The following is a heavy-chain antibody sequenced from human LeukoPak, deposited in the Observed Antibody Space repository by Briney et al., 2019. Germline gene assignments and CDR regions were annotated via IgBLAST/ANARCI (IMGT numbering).Heavy chain of an antibody. Sequence: QSGGSLRLSCAASGFTFSSYSMNWVRQAPGKGLEWVSYISSSSTTIYYADSVEGRFTISRDNAKNSLYLQMNSLRAEDTAVYYCARVLHKRNYDSSVYYGYWGQGTLVTVSS. CDR3: ARVLHKRNYDSSVYYGY. D-gene: IGHD3-22*01. J-gene: IGHJ4*02. V-gene: IGHV3-48*01. CDR2: ISSSSTTI. CDR1: GFTFSSYS.